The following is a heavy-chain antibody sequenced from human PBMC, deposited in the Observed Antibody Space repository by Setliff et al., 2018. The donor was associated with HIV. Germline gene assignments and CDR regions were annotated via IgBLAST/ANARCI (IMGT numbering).Heavy chain of an antibody. CDR1: GFSFSRHY. J-gene: IGHJ3*02. D-gene: IGHD3-22*01. Sequence: ASVKVSCKASGFSFSRHYIHWVRQAPGQGLEWMGMINPSDGIPSYAQKFQGRVVVTRDTSRSTVYMELSSLRPEDTAVYFCTRAFPPMIPAAFDIWGLGTLVTVSS. V-gene: IGHV1-46*01. CDR2: INPSDGIP. CDR3: TRAFPPMIPAAFDI.